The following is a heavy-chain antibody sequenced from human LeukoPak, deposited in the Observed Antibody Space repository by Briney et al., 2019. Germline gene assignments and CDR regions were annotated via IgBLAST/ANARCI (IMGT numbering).Heavy chain of an antibody. Sequence: GGSLRLSCAASGFTISSYAMSWVRLAPGKGLEWVSGISGSGGSTHYADPVKGRFTISRDNSKHTLYLHMNSLRAEGTAEYYCAKDLPSNMEVASYYFDYWGQGTLVTVSS. CDR1: GFTISSYA. J-gene: IGHJ4*02. D-gene: IGHD2-2*01. CDR2: ISGSGGST. V-gene: IGHV3-23*01. CDR3: AKDLPSNMEVASYYFDY.